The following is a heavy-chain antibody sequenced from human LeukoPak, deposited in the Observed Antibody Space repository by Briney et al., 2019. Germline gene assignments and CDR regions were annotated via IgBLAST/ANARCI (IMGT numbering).Heavy chain of an antibody. CDR2: IYYSGTT. Sequence: PSETLSLTCTVSGGSISSSSYYWGWIRQPPGKGLEWTGSIYYSGTTYYNPSLKSRVTISVDTSKNQFSLKLSSVTAADTAVYYCARHHNILYSSNWEHAFDIWGQGTMVTVSP. D-gene: IGHD6-13*01. J-gene: IGHJ3*02. CDR3: ARHHNILYSSNWEHAFDI. V-gene: IGHV4-39*01. CDR1: GGSISSSSYY.